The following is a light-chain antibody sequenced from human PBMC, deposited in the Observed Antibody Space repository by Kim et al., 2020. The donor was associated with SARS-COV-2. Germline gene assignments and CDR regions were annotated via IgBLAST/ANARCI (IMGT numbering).Light chain of an antibody. V-gene: IGLV1-40*01. J-gene: IGLJ1*01. CDR3: QSYDSSLSGSRV. CDR1: SPNVGAGYA. Sequence: VTISCTGGSPNVGAGYAVHWYQQLPGTAPKLLIFDTSNRPSGVPDRFSGSKSGTSASLAITGLQAEDEADYYCQSYDSSLSGSRVFGTGTKVTVL. CDR2: DTS.